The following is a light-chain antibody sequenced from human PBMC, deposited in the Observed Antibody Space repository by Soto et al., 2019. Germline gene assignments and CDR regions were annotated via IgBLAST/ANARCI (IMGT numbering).Light chain of an antibody. CDR3: QQSYSTPST. CDR2: AES. Sequence: DIQMTQAPSFLSAAVGDRVTITSRASQSISSYLNWYQQKPGKATKLLIYAESSLQSGVPSRFSGSASGTDFTLTISSLQPEDFATYYCQQSYSTPSTFGQGTQLELK. V-gene: IGKV1-39*01. J-gene: IGKJ2*01. CDR1: QSISSY.